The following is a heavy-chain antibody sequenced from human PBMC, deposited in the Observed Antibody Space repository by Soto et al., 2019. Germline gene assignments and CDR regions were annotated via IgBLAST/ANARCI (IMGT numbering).Heavy chain of an antibody. CDR2: IRDTRGST. V-gene: IGHV3-23*01. CDR1: GFIFSNYD. J-gene: IGHJ4*02. D-gene: IGHD3-10*01. Sequence: GGSLRLSCAASGFIFSNYDMSWVRQAPGKGLEWVSAIRDTRGSTYSADSVKGRFTISRDNSKNTLYLQMNSLRVEDKAIYYCARRGDASGSYIDYWGQGTMVTVSS. CDR3: ARRGDASGSYIDY.